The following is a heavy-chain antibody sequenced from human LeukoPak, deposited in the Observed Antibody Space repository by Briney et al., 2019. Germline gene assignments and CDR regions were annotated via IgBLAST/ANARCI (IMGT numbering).Heavy chain of an antibody. D-gene: IGHD1-14*01. Sequence: PSETLSLTCTVSGGSISSYYWSWIRQPPGKGLEWIGYIYYSGSTNYNPSLKSRVTISVDTSKNQFSLKLSSVTAADTAVYYCARLTILENYYMDVWGKGTTVTVSS. J-gene: IGHJ6*03. CDR3: ARLTILENYYMDV. CDR1: GGSISSYY. CDR2: IYYSGST. V-gene: IGHV4-59*08.